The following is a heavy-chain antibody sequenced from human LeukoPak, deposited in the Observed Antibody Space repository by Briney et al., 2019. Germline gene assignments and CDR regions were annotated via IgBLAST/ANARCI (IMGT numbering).Heavy chain of an antibody. CDR1: GGSISSYY. CDR3: AKRQGPNSGSYDYFDP. Sequence: SETLSLTCTVSGGSISSYYWSWIRQPPGQGLEWIAYIHSSGYTNYNPSLKSRVTISVDTSKNQFSLKVASVTAADTAVYYCAKRQGPNSGSYDYFDPWGQGTLVTVSS. J-gene: IGHJ5*02. CDR2: IHSSGYT. D-gene: IGHD1-26*01. V-gene: IGHV4-4*09.